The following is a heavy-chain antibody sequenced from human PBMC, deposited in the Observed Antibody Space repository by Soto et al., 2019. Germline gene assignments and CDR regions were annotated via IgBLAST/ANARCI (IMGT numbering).Heavy chain of an antibody. D-gene: IGHD1-1*01. Sequence: ASVKVSCKVSGYTLTELSMHWVRQAPGKGLEWMGGFDPEDGETIYAQKFQGRVTMTEDTSTDTAYMELSSLRSEDTAVYYCATDRAPRGMVLALRKTAEYYFDYWGQGTLVTVSS. V-gene: IGHV1-24*01. CDR2: FDPEDGET. CDR3: ATDRAPRGMVLALRKTAEYYFDY. CDR1: GYTLTELS. J-gene: IGHJ4*02.